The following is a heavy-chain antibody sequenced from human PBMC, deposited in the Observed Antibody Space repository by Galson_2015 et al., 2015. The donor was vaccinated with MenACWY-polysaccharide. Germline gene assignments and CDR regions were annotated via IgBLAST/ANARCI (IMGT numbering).Heavy chain of an antibody. CDR3: ARAPSYSSSWYDY. J-gene: IGHJ4*02. Sequence: SLRLSCAASGFTFSSYSMNWVRQAPGKGLEWVSSISSSSSYIYYADSVKGRFTISRDNAKNSLYLQMNSLRAEDTAVYYCARAPSYSSSWYDYWGQGTLVTVSS. CDR2: ISSSSSYI. D-gene: IGHD6-13*01. V-gene: IGHV3-21*01. CDR1: GFTFSSYS.